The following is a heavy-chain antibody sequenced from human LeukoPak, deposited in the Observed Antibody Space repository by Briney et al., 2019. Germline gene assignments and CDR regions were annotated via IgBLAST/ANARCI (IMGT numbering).Heavy chain of an antibody. V-gene: IGHV3-23*03. Sequence: GGSLRLSCAASGFTFSNYAMSWVRQAPGKGLEWVAVIYSGGSTYYADSVKGRFTISRDNSKNTLYLQMNRLSAEDTAVYSCASNVDTAMVNGLDVWGQGTTVTVSS. CDR3: ASNVDTAMVNGLDV. CDR2: IYSGGST. CDR1: GFTFSNYA. J-gene: IGHJ6*02. D-gene: IGHD5-18*01.